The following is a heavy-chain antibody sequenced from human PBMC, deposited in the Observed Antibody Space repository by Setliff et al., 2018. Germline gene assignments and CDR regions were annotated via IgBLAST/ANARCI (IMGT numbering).Heavy chain of an antibody. CDR1: GITFTSYA. D-gene: IGHD6-25*01. CDR2: VSVSGDNT. CDR3: ANYEQRPRNLDY. Sequence: HPGGSLRLSCVASGITFTSYAMSWVRQAPGKGLEWVSTVSVSGDNTYYTDSVKGRFTTSRDNPRSTLYLQMNSLRAEDTALYYCANYEQRPRNLDYWGQGTLVTVSS. V-gene: IGHV3-23*01. J-gene: IGHJ4*02.